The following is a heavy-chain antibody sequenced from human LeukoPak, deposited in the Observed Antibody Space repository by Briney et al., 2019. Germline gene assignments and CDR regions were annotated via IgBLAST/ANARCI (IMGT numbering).Heavy chain of an antibody. J-gene: IGHJ4*02. D-gene: IGHD3-10*01. Sequence: ASVKVSCKTSGFTFSAYGIAGVRQAPVHGPEWMGRISNHNGNTKYDQKFQDRITVTTETSTGTASMELRSLKPDDTGIYYCTRGVALATVYYFDFWGRGTKVTVAS. CDR3: TRGVALATVYYFDF. CDR1: GFTFSAYG. CDR2: ISNHNGNT. V-gene: IGHV1-18*04.